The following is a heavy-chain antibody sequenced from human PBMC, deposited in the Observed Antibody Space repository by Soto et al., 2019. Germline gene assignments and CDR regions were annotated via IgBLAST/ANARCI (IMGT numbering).Heavy chain of an antibody. V-gene: IGHV3-23*01. CDR2: ISASGGDT. D-gene: IGHD2-8*01. CDR1: GFTFSSYA. Sequence: PGGSLRLSXAASGFTFSSYAMGWVRQAPGKGLEWVSAISASGGDTYYADSVKGRFTISRDNSKNTLFLQMNSLRAEDTAVYYCAKESLNGYFDYWGQGTLVTVSS. J-gene: IGHJ4*02. CDR3: AKESLNGYFDY.